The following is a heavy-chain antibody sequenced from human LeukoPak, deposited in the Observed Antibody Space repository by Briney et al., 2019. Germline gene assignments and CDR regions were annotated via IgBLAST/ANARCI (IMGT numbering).Heavy chain of an antibody. J-gene: IGHJ4*02. V-gene: IGHV4-4*07. CDR1: GGSISSYY. CDR2: IYTSGST. D-gene: IGHD6-13*01. Sequence: PSETLSLTCTVSGGSISSYYWSWIRQPARKGLEWIGRIYTSGSTNYNPSLKSRVTMSVDTSKNQFSLKLSSVTAADTAVYYCARGFGSSWFSADEYYFDYWGQGTLVTVSS. CDR3: ARGFGSSWFSADEYYFDY.